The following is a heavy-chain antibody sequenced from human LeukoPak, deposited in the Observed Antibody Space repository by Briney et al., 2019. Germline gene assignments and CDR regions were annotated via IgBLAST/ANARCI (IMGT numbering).Heavy chain of an antibody. CDR2: VSKDGGNK. D-gene: IGHD3-22*01. V-gene: IGHV3-30-3*01. Sequence: PGRSLRLSCAASGFTFSRYAMHWVRQAPGKGLELVALVSKDGGNKYYADSVKGRFSISRDNSKNTLYLQMNSLRAEDTAVYYCTRDNYYDSSDKPLTAFDIWGRGTMVTVSS. J-gene: IGHJ3*02. CDR3: TRDNYYDSSDKPLTAFDI. CDR1: GFTFSRYA.